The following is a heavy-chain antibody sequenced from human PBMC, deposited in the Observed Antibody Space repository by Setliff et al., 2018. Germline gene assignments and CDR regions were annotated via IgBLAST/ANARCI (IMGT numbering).Heavy chain of an antibody. J-gene: IGHJ4*02. V-gene: IGHV3-7*01. CDR1: GFTFSRYW. CDR3: AKGSSGWFGLCDY. Sequence: LRLSCAASGFTFSRYWMSWVRQAPGKGLEWVANIKQDGSEKYYVDSVKGRFTISRDNAKSSLYLQMNSLRAEDTAVYYCAKGSSGWFGLCDYWGQGTLVTVSS. D-gene: IGHD6-19*01. CDR2: IKQDGSEK.